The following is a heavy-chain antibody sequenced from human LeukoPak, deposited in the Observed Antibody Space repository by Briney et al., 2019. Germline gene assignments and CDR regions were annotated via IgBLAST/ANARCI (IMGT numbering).Heavy chain of an antibody. V-gene: IGHV4-39*07. CDR2: IYYSGST. Sequence: SETLSLTCTVSGDSISSNGYYWGWIRQPPGKGLEWLGSIYYSGSTQYNPSLKSRVTISIDTSKNQFSLKLSSVTAADTAVYYCARYESGSMYDYWGQGTLVTVSS. CDR1: GDSISSNGYY. CDR3: ARYESGSMYDY. J-gene: IGHJ4*02. D-gene: IGHD3-10*01.